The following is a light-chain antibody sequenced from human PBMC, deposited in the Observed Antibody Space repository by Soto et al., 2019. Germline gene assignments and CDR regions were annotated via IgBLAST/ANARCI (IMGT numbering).Light chain of an antibody. CDR1: SSNIGAGYD. CDR3: QSYDSSLSGYV. Sequence: VLTQPPSVSGAPGQRVAISCSGSSSNIGAGYDVHWYQLLPGTAPKLLIYRNSNRPSGVPDRFSGSKSGTSASLAITGLQAEDEADYYCQSYDSSLSGYVFGSGTKVTVL. J-gene: IGLJ1*01. CDR2: RNS. V-gene: IGLV1-40*01.